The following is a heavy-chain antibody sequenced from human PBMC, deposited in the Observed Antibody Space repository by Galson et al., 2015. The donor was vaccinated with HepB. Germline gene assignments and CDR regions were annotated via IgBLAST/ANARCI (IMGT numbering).Heavy chain of an antibody. D-gene: IGHD4-23*01. CDR1: GFAFSNYA. Sequence: SLRLSCAASGFAFSNYAMHWVRQAPGKGLEWVAIILYDGRTKYYTDSVKGRFTISRDNSKNTLYLQMDSLRVEDTAVYYCAGHVDYGGNSDLWFDPWGQGTLVTVSS. CDR3: AGHVDYGGNSDLWFDP. J-gene: IGHJ5*02. V-gene: IGHV3-30*04. CDR2: ILYDGRTK.